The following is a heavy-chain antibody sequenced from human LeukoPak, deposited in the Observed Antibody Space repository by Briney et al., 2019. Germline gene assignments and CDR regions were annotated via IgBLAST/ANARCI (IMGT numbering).Heavy chain of an antibody. CDR2: ISAYNGNT. Sequence: GASVKVSCKASGYTFTSYGISWVRQAPGQGLEWMGWISAYNGNTNYAQKLHGRVTMTTDTSTSTAYMELRSLRSGDTAVYYCARCSPYYYDSSGLLYYFDYWGQGTLVTVSS. J-gene: IGHJ4*02. CDR3: ARCSPYYYDSSGLLYYFDY. V-gene: IGHV1-18*01. CDR1: GYTFTSYG. D-gene: IGHD3-22*01.